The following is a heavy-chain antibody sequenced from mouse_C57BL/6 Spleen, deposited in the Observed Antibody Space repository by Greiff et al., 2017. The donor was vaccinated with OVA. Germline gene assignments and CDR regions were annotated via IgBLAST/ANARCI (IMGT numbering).Heavy chain of an antibody. J-gene: IGHJ4*01. CDR1: GYTFTSYW. V-gene: IGHV1-69*01. CDR2: IDPSDSYT. Sequence: QVQLQQPGAELVMPGASVKLSCKASGYTFTSYWMHWVKQKPGQGLEWIGEIDPSDSYTNYNQKFKGKSTMTVDKSSSRAYMQLSSLTSEDTAVYYCARGGGDDDYAMDYWGQGTSVTVSS. CDR3: ARGGGDDDYAMDY. D-gene: IGHD1-1*02.